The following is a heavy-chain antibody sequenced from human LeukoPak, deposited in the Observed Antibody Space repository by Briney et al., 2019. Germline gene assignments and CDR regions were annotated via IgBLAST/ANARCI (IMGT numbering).Heavy chain of an antibody. D-gene: IGHD6-6*01. J-gene: IGHJ2*01. CDR3: ARSYSSSSFLADWYFDL. V-gene: IGHV4-4*07. Sequence: SETLSLTCTVSDTSINTYYWSWIRQPAGKGLEWIGHIYATGTTNYNPSLNSRVTMSIDTSKNQFSLNLRSVTAADTAVYYCARSYSSSSFLADWYFDLWGRGTLVTVSS. CDR1: DTSINTYY. CDR2: IYATGTT.